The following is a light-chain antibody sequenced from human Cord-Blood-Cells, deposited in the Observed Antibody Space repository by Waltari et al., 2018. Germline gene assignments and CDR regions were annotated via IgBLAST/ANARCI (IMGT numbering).Light chain of an antibody. V-gene: IGLV1-40*01. J-gene: IGLJ2*01. CDR2: GNS. CDR3: QSYDSSLSGFVV. CDR1: RSNIGAGYV. Sequence: QSVLPRPPSTSGARGQRVTIACTGSRSNIGAGYVVHWSQQLPGTAPKLLIYGNSNRPSGVPDRFSGSKSGTSASLAITGLQAEDEADYYCQSYDSSLSGFVVFGGGTKLTVL.